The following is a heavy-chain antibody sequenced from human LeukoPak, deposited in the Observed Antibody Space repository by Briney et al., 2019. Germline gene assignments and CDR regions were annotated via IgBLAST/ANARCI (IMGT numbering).Heavy chain of an antibody. Sequence: AASVKVSCKASGGTFSSYAISWVRQAPGQGLEWMGGIIPIFGTANYAQKSQGRVTITADKSTSTAYMELSSLRSEDTAVYYCARVMRQKKYYYGSGSLEYYFDYWGQGTLVTVSS. CDR1: GGTFSSYA. D-gene: IGHD3-10*01. CDR2: IIPIFGTA. V-gene: IGHV1-69*06. CDR3: ARVMRQKKYYYGSGSLEYYFDY. J-gene: IGHJ4*02.